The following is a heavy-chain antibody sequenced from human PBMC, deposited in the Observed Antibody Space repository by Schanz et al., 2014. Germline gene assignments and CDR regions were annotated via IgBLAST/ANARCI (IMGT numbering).Heavy chain of an antibody. Sequence: EVQLVESGGALVQLGGSLRLPGEAFGLTFGNSWLHWVRKAQGKGLQWVSGITGSSDTIVYADSVKGRFTISRDNSKNTLYLQMNSLRADDSAVFYCAKQYASGTQAYFDYWGQGALVTVSS. CDR1: GLTFGNSW. J-gene: IGHJ4*02. CDR2: ITGSSDTI. V-gene: IGHV3-23*04. D-gene: IGHD3-10*01. CDR3: AKQYASGTQAYFDY.